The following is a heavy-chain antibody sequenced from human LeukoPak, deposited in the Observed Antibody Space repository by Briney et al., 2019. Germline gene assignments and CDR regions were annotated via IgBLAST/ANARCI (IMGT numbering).Heavy chain of an antibody. Sequence: GGSLRLSCAASGFTFTSYWMHWVRQAPGKGLVWVSRVNSDGSGTTYADSVKGRFTISRDNAKNTLYLQMNSLRAEDTAVYYCARGRYYGMDVWGQGTTVTVSS. CDR3: ARGRYYGMDV. CDR1: GFTFTSYW. V-gene: IGHV3-74*01. J-gene: IGHJ6*02. CDR2: VNSDGSGT.